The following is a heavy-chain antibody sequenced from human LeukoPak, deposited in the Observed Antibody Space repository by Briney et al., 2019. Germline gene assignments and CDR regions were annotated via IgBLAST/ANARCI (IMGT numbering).Heavy chain of an antibody. CDR3: ASSGVFPHNPLDY. Sequence: PGGSLRLSCAASGFTVSSNYMSWVRQAPGKGLKGVSVIYSGGSTYYTDSVKGRFTISRDNSKNTLYLQMNSLRAEDTAVYYCASSGVFPHNPLDYWGQGTLVTVSS. CDR2: IYSGGST. CDR1: GFTVSSNY. J-gene: IGHJ4*02. V-gene: IGHV3-53*01. D-gene: IGHD6-19*01.